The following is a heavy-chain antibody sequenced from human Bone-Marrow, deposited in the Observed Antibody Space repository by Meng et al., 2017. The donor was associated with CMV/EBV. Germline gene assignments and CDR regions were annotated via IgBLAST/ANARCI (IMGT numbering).Heavy chain of an antibody. CDR2: ISSSSSYI. D-gene: IGHD3-10*01. V-gene: IGHV3-21*04. CDR1: GFTFSSYS. J-gene: IGHJ4*02. CDR3: ARVLVSGITMVRGVKDY. Sequence: GESLKISCAASGFTFSSYSMNWVRQAPGKGLEWVSSISSSSSYIYYADSVKGRFTISRDNAKNSLYLQINSLRAEDTALYYCARVLVSGITMVRGVKDYWGQGTLVTGYS.